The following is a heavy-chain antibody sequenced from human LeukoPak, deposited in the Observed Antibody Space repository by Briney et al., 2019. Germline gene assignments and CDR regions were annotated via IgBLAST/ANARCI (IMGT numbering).Heavy chain of an antibody. Sequence: SETLSLTCAVYGGSFSGYYWSWIRQPPGKGLEWIGEINHSGSTNYNPSLKSRVTISVDTSKDQFSLKLSSVTAADTAVYYCARGERYCSSTSCYASPPFMDYWGQGTLVTVSS. D-gene: IGHD2-2*01. CDR2: INHSGST. CDR3: ARGERYCSSTSCYASPPFMDY. J-gene: IGHJ4*02. CDR1: GGSFSGYY. V-gene: IGHV4-34*01.